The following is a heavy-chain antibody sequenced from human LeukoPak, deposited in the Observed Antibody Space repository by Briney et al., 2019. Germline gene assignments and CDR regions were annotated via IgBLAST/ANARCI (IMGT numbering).Heavy chain of an antibody. V-gene: IGHV1-2*06. D-gene: IGHD6-19*01. CDR3: ARDRGYSSGPYKRYYYYMDV. CDR2: INPNSGGT. J-gene: IGHJ6*03. Sequence: ASVKVSCKASGYTFTGYHMHWVRQAPGQGLEWMGRINPNSGGTNYAQKFQGRVTMTRDTSISTAYMELSRLRSDDTAVYYCARDRGYSSGPYKRYYYYMDVWGKGTTVTVSS. CDR1: GYTFTGYH.